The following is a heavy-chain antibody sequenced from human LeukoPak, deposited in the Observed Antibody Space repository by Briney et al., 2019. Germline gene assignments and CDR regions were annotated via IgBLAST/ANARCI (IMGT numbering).Heavy chain of an antibody. J-gene: IGHJ4*02. D-gene: IGHD3-10*01. CDR3: ARESHVTREDY. CDR1: GYIFTNNA. Sequence: GASVKVSCKASGYIFTNNAMNWVRQAPGQGLEWMGWISANDGNTDYPQKLQGRVTMTTDTSTSTAYMELRSLRSDDTAVYYCARESHVTREDYWGQGTLVTVSS. CDR2: ISANDGNT. V-gene: IGHV1-18*01.